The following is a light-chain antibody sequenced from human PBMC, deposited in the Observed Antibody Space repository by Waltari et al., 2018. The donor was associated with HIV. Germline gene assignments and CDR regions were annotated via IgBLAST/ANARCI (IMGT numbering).Light chain of an antibody. CDR2: NND. J-gene: IGLJ3*02. CDR1: ISDIGNNT. CDR3: ATWDDSLDGPM. V-gene: IGLV1-44*01. Sequence: QSVLTQPPSASGTPGQRVTISCSGSISDIGNNTVNWYQQLPGTAPKPLIYNNDQRPSGVPDRFSASKSGTSASLAISGLRSEDEADYYCATWDDSLDGPMFGGGTKLTVL.